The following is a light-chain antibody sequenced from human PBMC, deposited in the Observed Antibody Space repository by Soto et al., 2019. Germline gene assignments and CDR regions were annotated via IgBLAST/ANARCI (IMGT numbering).Light chain of an antibody. CDR3: QQMRT. V-gene: IGKV1-5*01. CDR2: DGS. J-gene: IGKJ1*01. Sequence: QMTQSPSTLSASVRDRVTITCRASQSFSGLAWYQQKPGKAPKLLICDGSDLQSGIPSRFSGSGSGTEITLSISSLQPDDFATYYCQQMRTFGQGTKV. CDR1: QSFSG.